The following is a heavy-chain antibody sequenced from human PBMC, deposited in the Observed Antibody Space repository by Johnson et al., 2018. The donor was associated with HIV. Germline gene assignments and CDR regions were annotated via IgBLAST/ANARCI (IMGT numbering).Heavy chain of an antibody. J-gene: IGHJ3*02. CDR2: IKSKTDGGTT. CDR1: GFTFSDYY. Sequence: VQLVESGGGSVQPGGSLRLSCAASGFTFSDYYMSWVRQAPGKGLEWVGRIKSKTDGGTTDYAAPVKGRFTIARDNARNTLYLQMNGLRAEDTAVYYCARDRFHPHAFDIWGQGTMVTVSS. D-gene: IGHD3-10*01. CDR3: ARDRFHPHAFDI. V-gene: IGHV3-15*05.